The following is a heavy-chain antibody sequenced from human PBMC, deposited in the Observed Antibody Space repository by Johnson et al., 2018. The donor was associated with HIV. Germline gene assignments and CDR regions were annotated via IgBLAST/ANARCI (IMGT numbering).Heavy chain of an antibody. CDR2: IWHDGSNK. Sequence: QMLLVESGGGVVQPGRSLRLSCAASGFTLSNYGMHWVRQAPGTGLEWVAVIWHDGSNKYYADSVKGRFTISRDNSKNTPYLQMNSLRAEDTAVYYCARAHDAFDIWGQGTMVTVSS. V-gene: IGHV3-30*19. CDR1: GFTLSNYG. J-gene: IGHJ3*02. CDR3: ARAHDAFDI.